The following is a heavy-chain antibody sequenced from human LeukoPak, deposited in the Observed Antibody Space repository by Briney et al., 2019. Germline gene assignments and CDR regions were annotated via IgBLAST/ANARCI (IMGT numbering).Heavy chain of an antibody. D-gene: IGHD1-26*01. CDR1: GFTFSSYS. CDR3: AKEFVVGATALEYFDY. CDR2: ISSSSSYI. Sequence: GGSLRLSCAASGFTFSSYSMNWVRQAPGKGLEWVSSISSSSSYIYYADSVKGRFTISRDNSKNTLYLQMNSLRAEDTAVYYCAKEFVVGATALEYFDYWGQGTLVTVSS. J-gene: IGHJ4*02. V-gene: IGHV3-21*04.